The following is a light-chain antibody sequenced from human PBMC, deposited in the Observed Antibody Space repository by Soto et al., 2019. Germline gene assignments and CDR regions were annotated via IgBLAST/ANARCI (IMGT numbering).Light chain of an antibody. Sequence: DIQMTQSPSSLSASVGDRVTITCRASQIISSYLNWYQQKPGKAPKFLIYAASSLQSGVPSRFSGSGTGTDFTLTISSLQPEDFATYYCQQSYSTLPITFGQGTRLEIK. V-gene: IGKV1-39*01. CDR3: QQSYSTLPIT. J-gene: IGKJ5*01. CDR2: AAS. CDR1: QIISSY.